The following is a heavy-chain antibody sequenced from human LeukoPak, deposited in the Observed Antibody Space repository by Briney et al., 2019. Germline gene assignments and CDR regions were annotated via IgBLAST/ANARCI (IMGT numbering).Heavy chain of an antibody. CDR3: ARVDDPTYYYYYMDV. J-gene: IGHJ6*03. V-gene: IGHV1-18*01. Sequence: ASVKVSCKASGYTFTSYGISWVRQAPGQGLEWMGWISAYNGNTNYAQKLQGRVTMTTDTSTSTAYMELRSLRSDDTAVYYCARVDDPTYYYYYMDVWGKGTTVTVSS. CDR2: ISAYNGNT. D-gene: IGHD3-3*01. CDR1: GYTFTSYG.